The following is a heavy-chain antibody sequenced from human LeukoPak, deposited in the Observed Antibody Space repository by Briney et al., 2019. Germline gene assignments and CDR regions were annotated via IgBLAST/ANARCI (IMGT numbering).Heavy chain of an antibody. V-gene: IGHV1-46*01. CDR1: GYTFTSYY. CDR2: INPSGGST. J-gene: IGHJ6*02. CDR3: ARDLPRWLDIYYYYGMDV. Sequence: GASVKASCKASGYTFTSYYMHWVRQAPGQGLEWMGIINPSGGSTSYAQKFQGRVTMTRDTSTSTVYMELSSLRSEGTAVYYCARDLPRWLDIYYYYGMDVWGQGTTVTVSS. D-gene: IGHD6-19*01.